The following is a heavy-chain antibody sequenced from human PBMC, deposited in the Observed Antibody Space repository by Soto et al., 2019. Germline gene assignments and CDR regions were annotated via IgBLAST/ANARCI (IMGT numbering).Heavy chain of an antibody. CDR2: IYWDDDE. J-gene: IGHJ4*02. CDR1: GFSLTSHHMG. V-gene: IGHV2-5*02. D-gene: IGHD4-17*01. CDR3: AHAGDYDLLSFDH. Sequence: QITLRESGPALVRPAQTLTLTCTFSGFSLTSHHMGVAWIRQPPGKAMEWLALIYWDDDERFNPSLKDRLAISKDTSINQVVLTMTNMRPLDTATYFCAHAGDYDLLSFDHWGPGTLVTVSS.